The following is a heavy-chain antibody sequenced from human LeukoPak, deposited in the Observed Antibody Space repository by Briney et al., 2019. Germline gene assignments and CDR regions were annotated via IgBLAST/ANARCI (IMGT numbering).Heavy chain of an antibody. CDR2: ISYDGSNK. D-gene: IGHD3-22*01. V-gene: IGHV3-30*03. CDR1: GFTFSSYG. CDR3: AGNGHRSVWTMIVVL. Sequence: GGSLRLSCAASGFTFSSYGMHWVRQAPGKGLEWVAVISYDGSNKYYADSVKGRFTISRDNSKNALYLQMNSLRAEDTAVYYCAGNGHRSVWTMIVVLWGQGTLVTVSS. J-gene: IGHJ4*02.